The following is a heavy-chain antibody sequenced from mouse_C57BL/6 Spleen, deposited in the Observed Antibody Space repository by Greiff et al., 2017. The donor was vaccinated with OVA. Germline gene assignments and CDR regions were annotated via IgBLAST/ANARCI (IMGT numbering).Heavy chain of an antibody. CDR3: ARPYYYGSSQYYFDY. CDR1: GYTFTSYW. CDR2: IDPSDSET. J-gene: IGHJ2*01. V-gene: IGHV1-52*01. D-gene: IGHD1-1*01. Sequence: QVQLQQSGAELVRPGSSVKLSCKASGYTFTSYWMHWVKQRPIQGLEWIGNIDPSDSETHYNQKFKDKATLTVDKSSSTAYMQLSSLTSEDSAVYYCARPYYYGSSQYYFDYWGQGTTLTVSS.